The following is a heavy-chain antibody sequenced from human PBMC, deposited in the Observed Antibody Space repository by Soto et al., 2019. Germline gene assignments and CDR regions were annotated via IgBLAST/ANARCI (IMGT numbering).Heavy chain of an antibody. V-gene: IGHV4-39*02. J-gene: IGHJ4*02. CDR2: IYYSGST. CDR3: AREYGSGNYYDLGYLH. Sequence: SETLSLTCTVSGGSIKSSTYYWGWIRQPPGTGLEWIGNIYYSGSTYYKPSLKSRATISVDTSKNQFSLRLSSVTAADTAVYYCAREYGSGNYYDLGYLHWCQGTLVTVSS. D-gene: IGHD3-10*01. CDR1: GGSIKSSTYY.